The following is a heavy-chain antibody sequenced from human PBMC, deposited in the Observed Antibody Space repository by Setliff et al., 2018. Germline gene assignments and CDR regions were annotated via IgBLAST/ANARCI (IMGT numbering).Heavy chain of an antibody. CDR3: ARGSYYDSSGYYYDHYYYYYMDV. D-gene: IGHD3-22*01. Sequence: SETLSLTCTVSGDSISSRSYQWGWIRQPPGKGLEWIGSIYYSGTAYYNPSLKSRVTISVDTSKNQFSLQLTSVTATDTAVYYCARGSYYDSSGYYYDHYYYYYMDVWGKGTPVTVSS. J-gene: IGHJ6*03. V-gene: IGHV4-39*01. CDR1: GDSISSRSYQ. CDR2: IYYSGTA.